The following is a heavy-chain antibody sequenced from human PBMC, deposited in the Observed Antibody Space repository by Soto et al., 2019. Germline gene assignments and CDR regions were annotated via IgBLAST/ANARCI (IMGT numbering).Heavy chain of an antibody. CDR2: IFSNDEK. CDR3: ARIPQGNWNIDY. Sequence: GPTLVNPTETLTLTCTVSGFSLSNARMGVSWIRQPPGRALEWLAHIFSNDEKSYSTSLKSRLTISKDTSKSQVVLTMTNMDPVDTATYFCARIPQGNWNIDYWGQGTLVTVSS. CDR1: GFSLSNARMG. J-gene: IGHJ4*02. D-gene: IGHD1-1*01. V-gene: IGHV2-26*01.